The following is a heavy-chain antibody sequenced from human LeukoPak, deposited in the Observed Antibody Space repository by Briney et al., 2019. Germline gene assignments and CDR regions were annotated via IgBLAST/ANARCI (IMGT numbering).Heavy chain of an antibody. CDR2: ISGSGGST. Sequence: PGGSLRLSCAASGFTSSSYAMSWVRQAPGKGLEWVSAISGSGGSTYYADSVKGRFTISRDNSKNTLYLQMNSLRAEDTAVYYCAKEAYCSGGSCYGGSDYWGQGTLVTVSS. CDR1: GFTSSSYA. CDR3: AKEAYCSGGSCYGGSDY. V-gene: IGHV3-23*01. D-gene: IGHD2-15*01. J-gene: IGHJ4*02.